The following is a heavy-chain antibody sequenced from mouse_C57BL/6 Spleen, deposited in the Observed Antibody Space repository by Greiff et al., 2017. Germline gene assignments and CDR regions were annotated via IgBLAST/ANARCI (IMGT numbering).Heavy chain of an antibody. V-gene: IGHV5-17*01. CDR3: ARAFYDYDGFAD. Sequence: EVMLVESGGGLVKPGGSLKLSCAASGFTFSDYGMHWVRPAPEKGLEWVAYISSGSSTIYYADTANGRFTISRDNANNTLFLQMTSLRSEDTAMYYCARAFYDYDGFADWGQGTLVTVSA. D-gene: IGHD2-4*01. CDR1: GFTFSDYG. CDR2: ISSGSSTI. J-gene: IGHJ3*01.